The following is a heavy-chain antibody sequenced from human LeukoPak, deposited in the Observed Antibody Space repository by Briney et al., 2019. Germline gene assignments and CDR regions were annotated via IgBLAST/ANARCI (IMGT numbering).Heavy chain of an antibody. J-gene: IGHJ6*02. V-gene: IGHV3-23*01. CDR1: GFTFSSYA. Sequence: GGSLRLSCAASGFTFSSYAMSWVRQAPGKGLEWVSGISGSSGSTYHADSVKGRFTISRDSSKNTLNLQMNSLRAEDTAVYYCAKALGSGARAYYYYGMDVWGQGTTVTVSS. CDR3: AKALGSGARAYYYYGMDV. CDR2: ISGSSGST. D-gene: IGHD3-10*01.